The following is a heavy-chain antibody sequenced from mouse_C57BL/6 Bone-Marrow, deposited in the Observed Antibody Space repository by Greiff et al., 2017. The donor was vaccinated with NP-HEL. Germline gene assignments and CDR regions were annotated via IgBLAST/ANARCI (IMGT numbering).Heavy chain of an antibody. D-gene: IGHD2-4*01. V-gene: IGHV14-4*01. CDR3: TTIYYDYVSY. CDR1: GFNIKDDY. CDR2: IDPENGDT. Sequence: EVQLQQSGAELVRPGASVKLSCTASGFNIKDDYMHWVKQRPEQGLEWIGWIDPENGDTEYATKFQGKATITADTSSNTAYLPLSSLTSEDTAVYYSTTIYYDYVSYWGQGTTLTVSA. J-gene: IGHJ2*01.